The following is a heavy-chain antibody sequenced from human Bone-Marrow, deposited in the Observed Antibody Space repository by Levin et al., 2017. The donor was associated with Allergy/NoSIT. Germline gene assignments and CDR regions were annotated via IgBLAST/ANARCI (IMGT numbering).Heavy chain of an antibody. J-gene: IGHJ4*02. V-gene: IGHV3-21*01. CDR1: GFTFSSYS. D-gene: IGHD5-24*01. Sequence: GESLKISCAASGFTFSSYSMNWVRQAPGKGLEWVTSISSSSTYIYYADSVKGRFTISRDNAKNSLYLQMNSLRAEDTAVYYCATLGGRDGFNFAYWGQGTLVTVSS. CDR3: ATLGGRDGFNFAY. CDR2: ISSSSTYI.